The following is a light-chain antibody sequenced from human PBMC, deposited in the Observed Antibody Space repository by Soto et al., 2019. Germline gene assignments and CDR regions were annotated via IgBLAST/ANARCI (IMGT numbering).Light chain of an antibody. V-gene: IGKV3-15*01. CDR3: HQYNSWPRGT. CDR2: GAS. J-gene: IGKJ3*01. Sequence: DIMMTHSPLSLPVTPVGPASISFMASQSVGSGLSWYQQKPDQAPRLLIYGASTRATGIPDTFSGSGSGTEFTLTIRRLKSEDSAVYYCHQYNSWPRGTCGTGPKGDIK. CDR1: QSVGSG.